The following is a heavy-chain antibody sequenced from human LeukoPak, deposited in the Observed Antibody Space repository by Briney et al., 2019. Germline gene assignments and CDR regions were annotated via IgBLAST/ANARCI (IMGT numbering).Heavy chain of an antibody. CDR1: GGSISPYF. J-gene: IGHJ5*02. Sequence: SETLSLTCTVSGGSISPYFWSWFRQPPGKGLEWIGYISSTGSTIYSPSLKSRVTISVDTSKNQFSLQLTSVTAADTAVYYCARDDYRGVTNFDPWGQGTLVTVSS. D-gene: IGHD3-10*01. CDR3: ARDDYRGVTNFDP. V-gene: IGHV4-59*01. CDR2: ISSTGST.